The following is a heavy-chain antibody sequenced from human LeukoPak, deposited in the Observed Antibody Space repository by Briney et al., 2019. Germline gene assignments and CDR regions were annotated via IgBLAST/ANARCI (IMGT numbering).Heavy chain of an antibody. CDR3: ARGGMAAAENWFDP. CDR2: ISAYNGNT. Sequence: ASVKVSGKASGYTFTSYGISWVRQAPGQGLEWMGWISAYNGNTNYAQKLQGRVTVTTDTSTSTAYMELRSLRSDDTAVYYCARGGMAAAENWFDPWGQGTLVTVSS. CDR1: GYTFTSYG. J-gene: IGHJ5*02. D-gene: IGHD6-13*01. V-gene: IGHV1-18*01.